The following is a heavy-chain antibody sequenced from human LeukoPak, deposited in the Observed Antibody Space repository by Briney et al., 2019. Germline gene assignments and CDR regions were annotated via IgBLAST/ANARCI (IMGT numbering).Heavy chain of an antibody. CDR1: GYSFTSYW. CDR2: IYPGDSDT. CDR3: VRNAHCSSTSCYIWFDP. V-gene: IGHV5-51*01. J-gene: IGHJ5*02. D-gene: IGHD2-2*02. Sequence: AGEPLKISCKGSGYSFTSYWIGWVRQMPGKGLEWMGIIYPGDSDTRYSPSFQGQVTISADKSISTAYLQWSGLKASDTAMYYCVRNAHCSSTSCYIWFDPRGQGTLVTVSS.